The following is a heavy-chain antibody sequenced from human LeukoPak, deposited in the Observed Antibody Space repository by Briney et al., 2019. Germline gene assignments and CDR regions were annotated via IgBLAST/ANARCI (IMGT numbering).Heavy chain of an antibody. V-gene: IGHV3-21*01. D-gene: IGHD3-22*01. CDR2: ISSGSSYI. CDR1: GFTFSSYS. Sequence: GGSLRLSCAASGFTFSSYSMNWVRQAPGKGLEWVSSISSGSSYIYYADSVKGRFTISRDNAKNSLYLQMYSLRAEDTAVYYCARDGYYDSSGYKVNWFDPWGQGTLVTVSS. J-gene: IGHJ5*02. CDR3: ARDGYYDSSGYKVNWFDP.